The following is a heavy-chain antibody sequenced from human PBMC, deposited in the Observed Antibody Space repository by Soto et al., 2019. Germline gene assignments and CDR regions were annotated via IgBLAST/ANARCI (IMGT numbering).Heavy chain of an antibody. D-gene: IGHD3-10*01. CDR2: MNPNSGNT. J-gene: IGHJ6*03. Sequence: ASVKVSCKASGYTFTSYDINWARQSTGQGLEWMGWMNPNSGNTGYAQKFQGRVTMTRNTSISTAYMELSSLRSEDTAVYYCASGSYYNYYYYYMDVWGKGTTVTVSS. V-gene: IGHV1-8*01. CDR1: GYTFTSYD. CDR3: ASGSYYNYYYYYMDV.